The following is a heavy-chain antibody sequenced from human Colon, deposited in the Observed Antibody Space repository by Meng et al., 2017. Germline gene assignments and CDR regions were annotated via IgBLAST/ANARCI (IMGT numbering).Heavy chain of an antibody. Sequence: QVQLHGSGPVSVKPSGTLSLTCSVSGGSLSNSNWWSWVRQSTGKGLEWIGEIYHSGNTNYNPSLKSRVTISVDKSKNQFSLKVSSVTAADTAVYYCASRGFSYGYVSFWGQGTLVTVSS. J-gene: IGHJ4*02. V-gene: IGHV4-4*02. CDR1: GGSLSNSNW. D-gene: IGHD5-18*01. CDR2: IYHSGNT. CDR3: ASRGFSYGYVSF.